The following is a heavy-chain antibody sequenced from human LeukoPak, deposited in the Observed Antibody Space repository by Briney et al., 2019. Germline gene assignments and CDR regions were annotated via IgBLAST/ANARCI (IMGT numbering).Heavy chain of an antibody. CDR1: GGSFSGYY. D-gene: IGHD2-2*01. V-gene: IGHV4-34*01. J-gene: IGHJ4*02. Sequence: SETLSLTCAVYGGSFSGYYWSWNRQPPGKGLEWIGEINHSGSTNYNPSLKSRVTISVDTSKNQFSLKLSSVTAADTAVYCCARGRRAMNYWGQGTLVTVSS. CDR2: INHSGST. CDR3: ARGRRAMNY.